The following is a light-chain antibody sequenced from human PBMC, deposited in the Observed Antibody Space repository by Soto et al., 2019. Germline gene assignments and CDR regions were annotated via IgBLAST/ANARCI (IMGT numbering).Light chain of an antibody. CDR1: SSNIGAGYH. CDR2: DNT. Sequence: QSVLTQPPSVSGAPGQRVTLSCTGSSSNIGAGYHVHWYQHLPGTAPKLLISDNTNRPSGVPDRFPGSKSGTSASLAITGLQAEDEADYYCQSYDTSLREYVFGTGTKVTVL. J-gene: IGLJ1*01. V-gene: IGLV1-40*01. CDR3: QSYDTSLREYV.